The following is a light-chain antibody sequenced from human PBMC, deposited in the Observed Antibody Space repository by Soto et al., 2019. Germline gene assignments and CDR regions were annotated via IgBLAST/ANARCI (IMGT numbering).Light chain of an antibody. CDR3: AAWDNNLSAVV. Sequence: QSVLTQPPSVSAAPGQKVTISCSGSNSNIGNNYVSWYQQLPGAAPKLLIYDTYKRPSGIPDRFSGSKSGASATLDIAGIQTGDEADYYCAAWDNNLSAVVFGGGNKLTVL. J-gene: IGLJ2*01. CDR1: NSNIGNNY. V-gene: IGLV1-51*01. CDR2: DTY.